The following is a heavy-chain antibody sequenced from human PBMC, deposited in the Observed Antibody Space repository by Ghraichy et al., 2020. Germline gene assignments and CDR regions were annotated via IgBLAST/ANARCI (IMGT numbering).Heavy chain of an antibody. J-gene: IGHJ4*02. Sequence: GGSLRLSCAASGFTFSSYSMNWVRQAPGKGLEWVSSISSSSSYIYYADSVKGRFTISRDNAKNSLYLQMNSLRAEDTAVYYCAREDYDSLTGYLPLDYWGQGTLVTVSS. CDR2: ISSSSSYI. CDR1: GFTFSSYS. V-gene: IGHV3-21*01. CDR3: AREDYDSLTGYLPLDY. D-gene: IGHD3-9*01.